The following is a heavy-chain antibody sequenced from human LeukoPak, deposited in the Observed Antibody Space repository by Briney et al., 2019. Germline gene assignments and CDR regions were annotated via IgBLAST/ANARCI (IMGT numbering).Heavy chain of an antibody. CDR2: INPNSGGT. CDR3: ARVAGGGSYFRNWFDP. CDR1: GYTFTGYY. J-gene: IGHJ5*02. V-gene: IGHV1-2*02. Sequence: GASVKVSCKASGYTFTGYYMHWVRQAPGQGLEWMGWINPNSGGTNYAQKFQGRVTMTRDTSISTAYMELSRLRSDDTAVYYCARVAGGGSYFRNWFDPWGQGTLVTVSS. D-gene: IGHD1-26*01.